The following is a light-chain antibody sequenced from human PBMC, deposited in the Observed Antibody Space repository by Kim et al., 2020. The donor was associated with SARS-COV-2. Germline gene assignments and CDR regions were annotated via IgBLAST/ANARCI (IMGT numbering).Light chain of an antibody. Sequence: VALGQKGRITCQGDSLRSYYATWYQQKPGQAPILVIYGKNKRPSGIPDRFSGSSSGNTASLTITGNQAGDEADYYCNSRDSNDNVVFGGGTQLTVL. CDR2: GKN. CDR3: NSRDSNDNVV. J-gene: IGLJ2*01. V-gene: IGLV3-19*01. CDR1: SLRSYY.